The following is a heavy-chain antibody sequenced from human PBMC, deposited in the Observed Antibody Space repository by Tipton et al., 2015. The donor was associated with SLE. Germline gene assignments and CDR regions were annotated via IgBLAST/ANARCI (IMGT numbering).Heavy chain of an antibody. CDR2: IYYSGST. D-gene: IGHD1-1*01. Sequence: TLSLTCTVSGGSINNYYWAWIRQPPGKGLQWIGHIYYSGSTNYNPSLRSRVTISVDTSNNQFSLHLSSVTAADTAVYYCARGTRVEEELDYWGQGTLVTVSS. V-gene: IGHV4-59*01. CDR1: GGSINNYY. J-gene: IGHJ4*02. CDR3: ARGTRVEEELDY.